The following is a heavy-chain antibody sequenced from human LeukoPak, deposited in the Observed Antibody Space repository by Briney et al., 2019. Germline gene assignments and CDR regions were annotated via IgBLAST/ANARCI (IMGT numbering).Heavy chain of an antibody. CDR1: GFTFSSYS. CDR2: ISSSSSYI. V-gene: IGHV3-21*01. D-gene: IGHD3-10*01. CDR3: ARDDWGSGAPDY. Sequence: PGGSLRLSCAASGFTFSSYSMNWVRQAPGKGLEWVSSISSSSSYIYYADSAEGRFTISRDNAKNSLYLQMNSLSAEDTAVYYCARDDWGSGAPDYWGQGTLVTVAS. J-gene: IGHJ4*02.